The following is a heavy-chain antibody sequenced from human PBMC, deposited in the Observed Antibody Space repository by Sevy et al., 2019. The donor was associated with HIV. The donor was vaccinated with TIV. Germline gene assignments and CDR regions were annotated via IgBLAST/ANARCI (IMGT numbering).Heavy chain of an antibody. CDR1: EFTFTSYA. CDR2: ISVSVRST. V-gene: IGHV3-23*01. Sequence: GGPLRLSCAASEFTFTSYAMTWARKAPGKGLEWVSSISVSVRSTYYADSVEGRFTISRDNSKNTLYLQMNSLRADDTAVYYCAKGFCSGGSCPRDYYYYGMDVWGQGTTVTVSS. D-gene: IGHD2-15*01. CDR3: AKGFCSGGSCPRDYYYYGMDV. J-gene: IGHJ6*02.